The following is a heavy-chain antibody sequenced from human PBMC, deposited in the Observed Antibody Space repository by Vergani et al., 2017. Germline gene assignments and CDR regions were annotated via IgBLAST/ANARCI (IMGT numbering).Heavy chain of an antibody. D-gene: IGHD2-2*02. CDR1: GGSFSGYY. Sequence: QVQLQQWGAGLLKPSETLSLTCAVYGGSFSGYYWSWIRQPPGKGLELIGEINHSGSTNYNPSLKSRVTISVDTSKNQFSLKLSSVTAADTAVYYCARGVYGGYCSSTSCYTGWYFDLWGRGTLVTVSS. CDR3: ARGVYGGYCSSTSCYTGWYFDL. CDR2: INHSGST. V-gene: IGHV4-34*01. J-gene: IGHJ2*01.